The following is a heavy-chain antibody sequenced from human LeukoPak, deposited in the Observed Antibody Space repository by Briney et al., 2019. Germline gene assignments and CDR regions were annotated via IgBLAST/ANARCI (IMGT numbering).Heavy chain of an antibody. Sequence: VASVKVSCKASSYTFTRYGISWVRQAPGQGLEWMGWISGYNGNTNYAQKLQGRVTLSTDTSTSTAYMELRSLTSDDTAVYYCAREESIGRYQFLHDYWGQGTLVTVSS. CDR3: AREESIGRYQFLHDY. J-gene: IGHJ4*02. V-gene: IGHV1-18*01. CDR2: ISGYNGNT. D-gene: IGHD1-26*01. CDR1: SYTFTRYG.